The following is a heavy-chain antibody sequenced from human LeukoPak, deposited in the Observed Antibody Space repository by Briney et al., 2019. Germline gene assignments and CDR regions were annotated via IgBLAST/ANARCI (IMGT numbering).Heavy chain of an antibody. CDR3: AKSDTYYYDSSGYYYEFIPYYFDY. J-gene: IGHJ4*02. Sequence: GGSLRLSCAASGFTFSSYAMSWVRPAPGKGREWVSAISGSGGSTYYADSVKGRFTISRDNSKNTLYLQMNSLRAEDTAVYYCAKSDTYYYDSSGYYYEFIPYYFDYWGQGTLVTVSS. D-gene: IGHD3-22*01. V-gene: IGHV3-23*01. CDR1: GFTFSSYA. CDR2: ISGSGGST.